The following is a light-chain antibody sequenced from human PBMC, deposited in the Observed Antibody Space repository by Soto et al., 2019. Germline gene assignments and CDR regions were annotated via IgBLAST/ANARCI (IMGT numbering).Light chain of an antibody. CDR1: QSISNW. CDR2: KAS. CDR3: QQYNSISLLT. J-gene: IGKJ4*01. Sequence: DIQMTQSPSTRSASVGDRVTITCRASQSISNWLAWYQQKPGKAPKLLIYKASTLETGVPSRFSGSGSGTEFTLTISSLQPDDFATYYCQQYNSISLLTFGGGTKVEIK. V-gene: IGKV1-5*03.